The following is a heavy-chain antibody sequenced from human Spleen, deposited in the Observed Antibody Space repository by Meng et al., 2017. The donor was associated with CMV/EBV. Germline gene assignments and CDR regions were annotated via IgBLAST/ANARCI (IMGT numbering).Heavy chain of an antibody. D-gene: IGHD3-3*01. CDR3: ARSLRFLEWLSLDY. V-gene: IGHV3-30*02. CDR2: IRLDENNK. Sequence: GESLKISCAASGFTFSNYAMSWVRQAPGKGLEWVTFIRLDENNKYYADSVKGRFTISRDNSKNTLYLQMNSLRAEDTAVYYCARSLRFLEWLSLDYWGQGTLVTVSS. CDR1: GFTFSNYA. J-gene: IGHJ4*02.